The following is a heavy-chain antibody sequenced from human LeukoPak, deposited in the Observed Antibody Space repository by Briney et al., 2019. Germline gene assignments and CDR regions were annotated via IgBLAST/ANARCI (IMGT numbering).Heavy chain of an antibody. V-gene: IGHV3-7*04. CDR1: GFTFSSYW. J-gene: IGHJ4*02. CDR2: INQDGSEK. Sequence: GGSLRLSCAASGFTFSSYWMSWVRQAPGKGLQWVANINQDGSEKYYVDSVKGRFTISRDNAKNSLYLQTKSLRTEDTAVYYCARYGALDYWGQGTLVTVSS. CDR3: ARYGALDY. D-gene: IGHD4-17*01.